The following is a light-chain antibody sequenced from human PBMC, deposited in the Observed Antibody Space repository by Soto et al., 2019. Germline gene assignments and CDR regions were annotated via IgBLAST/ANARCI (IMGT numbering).Light chain of an antibody. J-gene: IGKJ1*01. V-gene: IGKV1-39*01. CDR1: QTISYY. Sequence: DIQMTQSPSALSASVGDRVTITCRASRASQTISYYLNWYQKKPGKAPNLLIYAGSTLQRGVPSRFSGSESGPDFTLTISSLQPEDFATYYCQQSLSSPPTFGQGTKVELK. CDR3: QQSLSSPPT. CDR2: AGS.